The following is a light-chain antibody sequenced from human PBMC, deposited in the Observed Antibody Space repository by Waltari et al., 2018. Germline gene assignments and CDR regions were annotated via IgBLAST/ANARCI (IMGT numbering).Light chain of an antibody. V-gene: IGKV3-11*01. CDR3: QQRSNWPYT. CDR2: DAS. Sequence: EIVLTQSPATLSLSPGERANLSCRASQTVRSYLAWYQQKPGQAPRLLIFDASSRAPGIPAKFSGSGSGTDFTLTVSNLEPEDFAVYYCQQRSNWPYTFGQGTRVEIK. CDR1: QTVRSY. J-gene: IGKJ2*01.